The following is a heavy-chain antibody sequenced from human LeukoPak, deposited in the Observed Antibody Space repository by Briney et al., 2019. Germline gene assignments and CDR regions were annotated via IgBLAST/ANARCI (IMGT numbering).Heavy chain of an antibody. Sequence: ASVKVSCKASGYTFTSYGISWVRQAPGQGLEWMGWISAYNGNTNYAQKLQGRVTMTTDTSTSTAYMELRSLRSDDTAVYYCARDSGYRSSSGDFDYWGQGTLVTVSA. J-gene: IGHJ4*02. V-gene: IGHV1-18*01. CDR3: ARDSGYRSSSGDFDY. CDR2: ISAYNGNT. D-gene: IGHD6-6*01. CDR1: GYTFTSYG.